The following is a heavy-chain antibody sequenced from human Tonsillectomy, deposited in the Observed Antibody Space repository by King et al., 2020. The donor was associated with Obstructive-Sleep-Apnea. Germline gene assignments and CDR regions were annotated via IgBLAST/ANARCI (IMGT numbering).Heavy chain of an antibody. V-gene: IGHV3-23*04. CDR2: LSGSGTTT. CDR1: GFTFNSFA. D-gene: IGHD3-16*01. CDR3: SKDRPEFQVKDDDGPEGDFDC. J-gene: IGHJ4*02. Sequence: DVQLVESGGGLVQPGGSLRLSCSASGFTFNSFAMTWVRQAPGKGLEWVSALSGSGTTTYYADSVKGRFTISSDNSKNTLYLQMDSLRAEDTADYYCSKDRPEFQVKDDDGPEGDFDCRCQGTLVTVAA.